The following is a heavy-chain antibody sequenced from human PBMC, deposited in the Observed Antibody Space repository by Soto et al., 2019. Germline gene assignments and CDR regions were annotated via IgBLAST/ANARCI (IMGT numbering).Heavy chain of an antibody. CDR1: GYTFTSYA. CDR3: ARVEYRAAAGLDY. J-gene: IGHJ4*02. Sequence: ASVKVSCKASGYTFTSYAMHWVRQAPGQRLEWMGWINAGNGNTKYSQKFQGRVTITRDTSASTAYMELSSLRSDDTAVYYCARVEYRAAAGLDYWGQGTLVTVSS. CDR2: INAGNGNT. D-gene: IGHD6-13*01. V-gene: IGHV1-3*01.